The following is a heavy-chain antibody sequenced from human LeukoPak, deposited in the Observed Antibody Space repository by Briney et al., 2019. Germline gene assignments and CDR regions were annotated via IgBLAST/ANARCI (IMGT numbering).Heavy chain of an antibody. CDR1: GFTFSNYV. Sequence: GGSLRLSCAASGFTFSNYVMNWVRQAPGKGLEWVSGISGSGDSTYYADSVKGRFTICRDNCKKTLFLQINSLRAEDTAAYYCAKVRAPSGWFNSDYWGQGTLVTVSS. V-gene: IGHV3-23*01. J-gene: IGHJ4*02. D-gene: IGHD6-19*01. CDR3: AKVRAPSGWFNSDY. CDR2: ISGSGDST.